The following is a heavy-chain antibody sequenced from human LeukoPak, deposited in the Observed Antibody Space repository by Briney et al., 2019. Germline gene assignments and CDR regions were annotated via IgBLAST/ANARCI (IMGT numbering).Heavy chain of an antibody. J-gene: IGHJ6*02. Sequence: PSQTLSLTCTVSGGSISSGGYYWSWIRQHPGKGLEWIGYIYYSGSTYYNPSLKSRVTISVDTSKNRFSLKLSSVTAADTAVYYCARDGQYYYYGMDVWGQGTTVTVSS. CDR2: IYYSGST. V-gene: IGHV4-31*03. CDR1: GGSISSGGYY. CDR3: ARDGQYYYYGMDV.